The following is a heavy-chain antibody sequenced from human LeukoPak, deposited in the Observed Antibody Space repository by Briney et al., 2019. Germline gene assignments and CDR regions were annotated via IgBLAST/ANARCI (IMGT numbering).Heavy chain of an antibody. CDR2: INPSGGST. J-gene: IGHJ5*02. CDR3: ARGADYYDSSGHYYLSDWFDP. Sequence: ASVKVSCKASGYTFTSHSINWVRQAPGQGLEWMGIINPSGGSTSYAQKFQGRVTMTRDTSTSTVYMELSSLRSEDTAVYYCARGADYYDSSGHYYLSDWFDPWGQGTLATVSS. CDR1: GYTFTSHS. D-gene: IGHD3-22*01. V-gene: IGHV1-46*01.